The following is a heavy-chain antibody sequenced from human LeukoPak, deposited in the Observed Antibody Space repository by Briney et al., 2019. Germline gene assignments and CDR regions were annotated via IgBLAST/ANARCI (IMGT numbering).Heavy chain of an antibody. Sequence: GGSLRLSCAASGFTFSSSAMSWVRQAPGKGLDWVSAISNNGGYTYYADSVQGRFTISRDNSKSTLCLQMNSLRAEDTAVYYCAKQLGYCSDGSCYFSYWGQGTLVTVSS. D-gene: IGHD2-15*01. CDR2: ISNNGGYT. CDR1: GFTFSSSA. CDR3: AKQLGYCSDGSCYFSY. J-gene: IGHJ4*02. V-gene: IGHV3-23*01.